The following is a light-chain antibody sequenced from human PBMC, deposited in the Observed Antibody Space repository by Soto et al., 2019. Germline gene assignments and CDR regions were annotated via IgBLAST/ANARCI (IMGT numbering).Light chain of an antibody. V-gene: IGKV3-11*01. CDR1: QSVSSY. CDR3: QQRSNWPRRT. CDR2: DAS. J-gene: IGKJ1*01. Sequence: ESVLTHSPATLSLSPGERATLSCRASQSVSSYLAWYQQKPGQAPRLLIYDASNRATGIPARFSGSGSGTDFTLTISSLEPEDFAVYYCQQRSNWPRRTFGQGTKVDIK.